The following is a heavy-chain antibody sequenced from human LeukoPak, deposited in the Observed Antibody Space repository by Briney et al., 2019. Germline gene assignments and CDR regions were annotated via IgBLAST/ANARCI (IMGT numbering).Heavy chain of an antibody. D-gene: IGHD5-12*01. J-gene: IGHJ4*02. Sequence: GGSLRLSCAGSGFSFSSYDMLWVRQATGKGLEGVSDIGCGGDTSYADPVKGRFIISRDNSNNTLSLQMNSLTAEDTGVYYCAKDKSGYDSWAFDYWGQGTLVTVSS. CDR1: GFSFSSYD. CDR3: AKDKSGYDSWAFDY. CDR2: IGCGGDT. V-gene: IGHV3-23*01.